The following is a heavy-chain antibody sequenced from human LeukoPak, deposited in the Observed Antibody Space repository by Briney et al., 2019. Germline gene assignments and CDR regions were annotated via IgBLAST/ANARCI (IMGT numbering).Heavy chain of an antibody. Sequence: PSETLSLTCAVYGGSFSGYYWSWIRQPPGKGLEWIGEINHSGSTNYNPSLKSRVTISVDTSKNQFSLKLSSVTAADTAVYYCARFPSLRQQIEDAFDIWGQGTMVTVSS. CDR3: ARFPSLRQQIEDAFDI. J-gene: IGHJ3*02. CDR2: INHSGST. CDR1: GGSFSGYY. D-gene: IGHD6-13*01. V-gene: IGHV4-34*01.